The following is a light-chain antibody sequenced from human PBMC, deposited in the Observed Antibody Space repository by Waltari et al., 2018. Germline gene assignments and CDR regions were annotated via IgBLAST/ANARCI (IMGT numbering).Light chain of an antibody. J-gene: IGKJ2*03. Sequence: DTVMTQSPATLSVSPGERVALSCRASQRVGSKLAWHQQKPGQAPRLLIYGASTRATGIPGRFSGSGSGTEFTLTISSLQSEDFAIYYCQQYSNWPPYSFGQGTKLEI. CDR3: QQYSNWPPYS. V-gene: IGKV3-15*01. CDR2: GAS. CDR1: QRVGSK.